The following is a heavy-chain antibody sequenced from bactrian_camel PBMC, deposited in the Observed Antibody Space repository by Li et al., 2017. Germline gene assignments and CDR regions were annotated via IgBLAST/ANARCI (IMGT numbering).Heavy chain of an antibody. CDR1: GFTSNSCG. J-gene: IGHJ4*01. D-gene: IGHD3*01. CDR2: ISTDGRT. CDR3: AAERWCAVVDGFYDYSY. Sequence: HVQLVESGGGSVQAGGSLRLSCTAPGFTSNSCGMDWYRQAGGKQREWVASISTDGRTRFADSVKGRFTISKDNAKNTLYLQMNSLRPEDTAMYYCAAERWCAVVDGFYDYSYWGKGTQVTVS. V-gene: IGHV3S53*01.